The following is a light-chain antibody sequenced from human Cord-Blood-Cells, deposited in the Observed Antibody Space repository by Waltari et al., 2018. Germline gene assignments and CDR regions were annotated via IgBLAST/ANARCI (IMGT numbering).Light chain of an antibody. V-gene: IGLV2-14*01. J-gene: IGLJ1*01. CDR2: EVR. Sequence: QSALTQPASVSGSPGQSITISCTGTSSDVGGYNYVSWYQQHPGKAPKLMIYEVRNRLSGVSNRFSGSKSGNTAALTISGLQAEDEADYYCSSYTSSSTLYVYGTGTKVTVL. CDR1: SSDVGGYNY. CDR3: SSYTSSSTLYV.